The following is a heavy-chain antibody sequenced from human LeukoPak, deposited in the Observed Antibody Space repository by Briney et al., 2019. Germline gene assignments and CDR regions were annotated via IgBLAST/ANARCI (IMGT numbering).Heavy chain of an antibody. CDR1: GGSISSGGYY. D-gene: IGHD6-19*01. J-gene: IGHJ4*02. CDR3: AKRLIAVAATSFDY. Sequence: SETLSLTCTVSGGSISSGGYYWSWIRQHPGKGLEWIGYIYYSGSTYYNPSLKSRVTISVDTSKNQFSLKLSSVTAADTAVYYCAKRLIAVAATSFDYWGQGTLVTVSS. V-gene: IGHV4-31*03. CDR2: IYYSGST.